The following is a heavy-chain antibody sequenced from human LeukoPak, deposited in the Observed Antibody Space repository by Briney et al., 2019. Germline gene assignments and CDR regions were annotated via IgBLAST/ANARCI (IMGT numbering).Heavy chain of an antibody. CDR3: ARRNPYYFDF. J-gene: IGHJ4*02. CDR1: GFTFSSYA. V-gene: IGHV3-30-3*01. Sequence: GRSLRLSCAASGFTFSSYAMHWVRQAPGKGLEWVAVISYDGSNEYYADSGKGRFTISRDNSKNTLYLQMNSLRAEDTAVYYCARRNPYYFDFWGQGTLVTVSS. CDR2: ISYDGSNE.